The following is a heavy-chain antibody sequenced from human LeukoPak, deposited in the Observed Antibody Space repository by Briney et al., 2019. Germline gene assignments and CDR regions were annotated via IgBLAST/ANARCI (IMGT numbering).Heavy chain of an antibody. CDR2: INHSGST. CDR1: GGSFSGYY. Sequence: SETLSLTCAVYGGSFSGYYWSWIRQPPGKGLEWIGEINHSGSTNYNPSLKSRVTISVDTSKNQFSLKLSSVTAADTAVYYCARLPLTGTRYYYYMDVWGKGTTVTVSS. D-gene: IGHD1-7*01. CDR3: ARLPLTGTRYYYYMDV. V-gene: IGHV4-34*01. J-gene: IGHJ6*03.